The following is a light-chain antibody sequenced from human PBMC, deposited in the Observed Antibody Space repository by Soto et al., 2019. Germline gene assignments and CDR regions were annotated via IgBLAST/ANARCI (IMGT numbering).Light chain of an antibody. CDR1: RGVSNR. CDR2: GAS. V-gene: IGKV3-15*01. CDR3: QQYYNWPVT. Sequence: EILMTQSPATLSVSPGERVTFSCRASRGVSNRLAWYQHKPGQAPRLLISGASTGASGVPPRFSGSGSGTEFTLTVDSLQSEDIAVYHCQQYYNWPVTFGGGTKVEIK. J-gene: IGKJ4*01.